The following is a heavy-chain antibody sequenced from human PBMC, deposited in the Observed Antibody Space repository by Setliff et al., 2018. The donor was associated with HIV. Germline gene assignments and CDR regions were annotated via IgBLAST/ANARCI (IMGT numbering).Heavy chain of an antibody. CDR3: ATRGYSYGYFDY. Sequence: SVKVSCIASGGTFSNYGMSWARQAPGQGLEWMGGIIPISGTANYTQKFQGRVTITTDESTSTAYMELLSLRSEDTAVYYCATRGYSYGYFDYWGQGTLGAGSS. J-gene: IGHJ4*02. V-gene: IGHV1-69*05. D-gene: IGHD5-18*01. CDR1: GGTFSNYG. CDR2: IIPISGTA.